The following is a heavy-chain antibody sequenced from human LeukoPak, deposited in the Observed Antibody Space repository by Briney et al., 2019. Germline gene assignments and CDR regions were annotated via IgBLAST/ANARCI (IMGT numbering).Heavy chain of an antibody. CDR3: AKDRSGGGDYYFGMDV. D-gene: IGHD6-19*01. V-gene: IGHV3-23*01. J-gene: IGHJ6*02. CDR2: ISGSGGST. CDR1: GLTFSSYA. Sequence: GGSLRLSCAASGLTFSSYAMSWVRPAPGKGLEWVSSISGSGGSTYYADSVKGRFTISRDNSQNTLYLQMNSLRAEDTAVYYCAKDRSGGGDYYFGMDVWGPGTTVTVSS.